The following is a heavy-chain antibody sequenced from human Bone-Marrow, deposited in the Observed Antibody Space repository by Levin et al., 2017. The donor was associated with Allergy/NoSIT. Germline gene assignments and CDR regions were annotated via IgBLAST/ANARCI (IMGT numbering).Heavy chain of an antibody. J-gene: IGHJ6*02. CDR2: IYSDGST. V-gene: IGHV3-53*01. D-gene: IGHD2-21*02. Sequence: GESLKISCEASGFPVGTNYMSWVRQAPGKGLEWVSVIYSDGSTYYSDSVKGRFTISRDNSKNTLYLQMNSLTAEDTAVYYCARDVTLNTYYDYGMDVCGQGTTVTVSS. CDR1: GFPVGTNY. CDR3: ARDVTLNTYYDYGMDV.